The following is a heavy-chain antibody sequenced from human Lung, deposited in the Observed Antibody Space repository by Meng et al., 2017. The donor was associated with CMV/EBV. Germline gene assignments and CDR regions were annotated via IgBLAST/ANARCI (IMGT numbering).Heavy chain of an antibody. J-gene: IGHJ5*02. V-gene: IGHV4-34*01. CDR1: GGSFSDYY. CDR3: ARRESLVMVPANLRWFDP. Sequence: TXSLTXXVYGGSFSDYYWSWFRQPPGEALEWIGEVDHRGSTNYNPSLRSRATISIDTSKLQFSLRLASVTAADSAVYFCARRESLVMVPANLRWFDPWGQGXRVTVSS. D-gene: IGHD2-8*01. CDR2: VDHRGST.